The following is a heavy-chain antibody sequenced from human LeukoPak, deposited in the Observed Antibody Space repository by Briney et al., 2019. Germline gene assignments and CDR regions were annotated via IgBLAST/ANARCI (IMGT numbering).Heavy chain of an antibody. D-gene: IGHD2-2*01. CDR3: ARVLGYCSSTSCRYYYYYMDV. Sequence: SETLSLTCTVSGGSISSYYWSWLRQPPGKGLEWIGYIYYSGSTNYNPSLKSRVTISVDTSKNQFSLKLSSVTAADTAVYYCARVLGYCSSTSCRYYYYYMDVWGKGTTVTVSS. V-gene: IGHV4-59*01. CDR1: GGSISSYY. CDR2: IYYSGST. J-gene: IGHJ6*03.